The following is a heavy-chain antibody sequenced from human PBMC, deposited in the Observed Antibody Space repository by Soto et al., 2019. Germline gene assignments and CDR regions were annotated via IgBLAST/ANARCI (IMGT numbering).Heavy chain of an antibody. CDR3: AKGGTAARTFYYYGMEV. CDR2: ISGSGGST. D-gene: IGHD6-6*01. V-gene: IGHV3-23*01. J-gene: IGHJ6*02. Sequence: VGSLRLSCAASGFTFSSYAMSWVRHSPGKGLEWVSAISGSGGSTYYADSVKGRFTISRDNSKNTLYLQMNSLRAEDTAVYYCAKGGTAARTFYYYGMEVWGQGTTVTVSS. CDR1: GFTFSSYA.